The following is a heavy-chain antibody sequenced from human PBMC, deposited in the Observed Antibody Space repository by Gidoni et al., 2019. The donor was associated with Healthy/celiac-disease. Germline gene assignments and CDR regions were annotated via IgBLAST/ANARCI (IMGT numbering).Heavy chain of an antibody. Sequence: EVQLVESGGGLVQPGGSLSSSCAASGFTFSSYAISWVRQAPGKGLEWVSAISGSGGSTYYADSVKGRFTISRDNSKNTLYLQMNSLRAEDTAVYYCAKGYCSSTSSYSAPVCWYFDLWGRGTLVTVSS. J-gene: IGHJ2*01. V-gene: IGHV3-23*04. CDR3: AKGYCSSTSSYSAPVCWYFDL. CDR1: GFTFSSYA. CDR2: ISGSGGST. D-gene: IGHD2-2*01.